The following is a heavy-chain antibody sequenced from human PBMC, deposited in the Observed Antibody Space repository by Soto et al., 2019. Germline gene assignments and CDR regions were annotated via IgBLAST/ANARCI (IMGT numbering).Heavy chain of an antibody. CDR3: ARDVYSSSWYRDDYYYGMDV. J-gene: IGHJ6*02. CDR2: TYYRSKWYN. V-gene: IGHV6-1*01. D-gene: IGHD6-13*01. CDR1: GDSVSSNSAA. Sequence: SQTLSLTCAISGDSVSSNSAAWNWIRQSPSRGLEWLGRTYYRSKWYNDYAVSVKSRITINPDTSKNQFSLQLNSVTPEDTAVYYCARDVYSSSWYRDDYYYGMDVWGQGTTVTVSS.